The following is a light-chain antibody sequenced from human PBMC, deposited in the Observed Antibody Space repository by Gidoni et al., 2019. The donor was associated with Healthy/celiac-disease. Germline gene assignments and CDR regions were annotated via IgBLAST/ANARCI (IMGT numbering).Light chain of an antibody. V-gene: IGKV3-11*01. CDR2: DAS. J-gene: IGKJ5*01. Sequence: EIVLTQSRATLSLSPGERATLSCRASQSVSSYLAWYQQKPGQAPRLLIYDASNRATGIPARFSGSGSGTDFTLTISSLEPEDFAVYYCQSITFGQGTRLEIK. CDR1: QSVSSY. CDR3: QSIT.